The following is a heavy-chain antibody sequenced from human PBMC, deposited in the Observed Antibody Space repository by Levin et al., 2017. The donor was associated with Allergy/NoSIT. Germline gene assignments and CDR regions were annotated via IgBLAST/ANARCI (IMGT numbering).Heavy chain of an antibody. Sequence: GESLKISCAASGFTFSSYGMHWVRQAPGKGLEWVAVISYDGSNKYYADSVKGRFTISRDNSKNTLYLQMNSLRAEDTAVYYCAKAWGHRLAALHYYYYYGMDVWGQGTTVTVSS. V-gene: IGHV3-30*18. CDR2: ISYDGSNK. J-gene: IGHJ6*02. D-gene: IGHD6-13*01. CDR3: AKAWGHRLAALHYYYYYGMDV. CDR1: GFTFSSYG.